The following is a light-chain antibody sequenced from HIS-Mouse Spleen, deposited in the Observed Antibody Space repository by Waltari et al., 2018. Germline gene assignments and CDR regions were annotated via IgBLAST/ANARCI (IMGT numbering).Light chain of an antibody. CDR1: SSLVGSYNL. CDR2: EGS. Sequence: QSALTQPASVSGSPGQSITISCTATSSLVGSYNLVSWYQQHPGKAPKLMIYEGSKRPSGVSNRFSGSKSGNTASLTISGLQAEDEADYYCCSYAGSSTVVFGGGTKLTVL. J-gene: IGLJ2*01. V-gene: IGLV2-23*01. CDR3: CSYAGSSTVV.